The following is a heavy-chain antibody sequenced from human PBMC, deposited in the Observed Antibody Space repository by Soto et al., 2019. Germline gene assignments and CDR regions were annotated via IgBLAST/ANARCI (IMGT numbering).Heavy chain of an antibody. CDR2: IYYSGIT. V-gene: IGHV4-59*01. Sequence: QVQLQESGPGLVKPSETLSLTCTVSGGSISSYYWSWIRQPPGKGLEWIGYIYYSGITNYNPSLKIRVTISVDTSKNQCSLKLSSVTAADTAVYYCARARDDYYDSSGYPYYFDCWGQGTLVTVSS. J-gene: IGHJ4*02. CDR1: GGSISSYY. CDR3: ARARDDYYDSSGYPYYFDC. D-gene: IGHD3-22*01.